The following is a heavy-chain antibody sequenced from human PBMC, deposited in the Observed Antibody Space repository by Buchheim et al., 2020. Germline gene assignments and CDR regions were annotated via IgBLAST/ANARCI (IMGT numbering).Heavy chain of an antibody. V-gene: IGHV2-70*15. Sequence: QVSLRESGPAHVRTTETLTLTCTVSGLSLRNVGVSVSWIRRPPGKPLQWLARIDWDDYKYYNTSLQARLTVSKRPSKKQVVLTLTNVDPAHTATYYCARENDYNALDSWGQGTL. J-gene: IGHJ4*02. D-gene: IGHD5-24*01. CDR3: ARENDYNALDS. CDR1: GLSLRNVGVS. CDR2: IDWDDYK.